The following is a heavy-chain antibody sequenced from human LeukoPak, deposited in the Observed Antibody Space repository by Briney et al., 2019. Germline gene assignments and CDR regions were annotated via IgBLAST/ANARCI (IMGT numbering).Heavy chain of an antibody. J-gene: IGHJ4*02. Sequence: GASVTVSCKASGYTFTSYGISWVRQAPGQGLEWMGWISAYNGNTNYAQKLQGRVTMTTDTSTTTAYMELRSLTSDDTAVYYCVRDRIYYGSGSYAYWGQGTLVTVSS. CDR1: GYTFTSYG. V-gene: IGHV1-18*01. D-gene: IGHD3-10*01. CDR3: VRDRIYYGSGSYAY. CDR2: ISAYNGNT.